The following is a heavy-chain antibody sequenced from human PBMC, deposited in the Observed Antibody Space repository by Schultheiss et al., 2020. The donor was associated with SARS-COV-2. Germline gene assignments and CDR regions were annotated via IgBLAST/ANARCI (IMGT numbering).Heavy chain of an antibody. D-gene: IGHD4-11*01. CDR2: ISTYSGNT. J-gene: IGHJ4*02. V-gene: IGHV1-18*04. Sequence: GESLKISCKASGYTFSSYGVSWVRQAPGQGLEWMGWISTYSGNTNYAQKLQGRVTMTTDTSTSTAYMELRSLRSDDTAVYYCARDPGGDSNYGSDYWGQGTLVTVSS. CDR3: ARDPGGDSNYGSDY. CDR1: GYTFSSYG.